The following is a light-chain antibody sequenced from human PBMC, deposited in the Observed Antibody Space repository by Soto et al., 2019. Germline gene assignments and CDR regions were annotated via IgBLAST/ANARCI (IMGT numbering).Light chain of an antibody. J-gene: IGKJ1*01. CDR2: GAS. Sequence: EIVLTQSPGTLSLSPGERATLSCGASQTITNNYLAWYQQKPGQAPRLLIYGASSRATDIPDRFSGSGSGTDFTLTISRLEPEDFAVYYCQQYGASPRTFGQGTKVEIK. CDR1: QTITNNY. CDR3: QQYGASPRT. V-gene: IGKV3-20*01.